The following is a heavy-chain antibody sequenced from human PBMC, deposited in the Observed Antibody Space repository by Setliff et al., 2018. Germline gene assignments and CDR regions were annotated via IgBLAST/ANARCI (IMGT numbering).Heavy chain of an antibody. CDR1: GGTFSNYA. J-gene: IGHJ1*01. CDR2: IVPIFVGA. Sequence: SVKVSCKASGGTFSNYAISWVRQAPGQGLEWMGGIVPIFVGANYAQKFRDRVTMTADESTNTFYMELSSLTSEDTAVYYCARGADRDSSSHFIQHWGQGTLVTVSS. D-gene: IGHD6-19*01. CDR3: ARGADRDSSSHFIQH. V-gene: IGHV1-69*13.